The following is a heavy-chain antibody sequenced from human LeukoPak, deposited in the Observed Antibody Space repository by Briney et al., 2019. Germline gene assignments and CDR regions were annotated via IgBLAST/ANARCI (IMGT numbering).Heavy chain of an antibody. CDR3: AKGCISVDCGTSRWFDP. J-gene: IGHJ5*02. CDR1: GFSFSNYA. D-gene: IGHD4-23*01. Sequence: TGGSLRLSCAASGFSFSNYAMSWVRQAPGKGLEWVSVIVGSGSATYYADSVKGRFTISRDNSENTLYLQMNSLRAEDTAVYYCAKGCISVDCGTSRWFDPWGQGTLVTVSS. V-gene: IGHV3-23*01. CDR2: IVGSGSAT.